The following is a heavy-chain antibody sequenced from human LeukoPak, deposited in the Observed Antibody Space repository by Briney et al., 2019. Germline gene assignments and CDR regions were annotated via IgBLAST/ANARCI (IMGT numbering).Heavy chain of an antibody. CDR1: GFTFSSYS. CDR2: ISSSSSYI. CDR3: AKESAPYSSSSYFDY. J-gene: IGHJ4*02. V-gene: IGHV3-21*04. D-gene: IGHD6-13*01. Sequence: GGSLRLSCAASGFTFSSYSMNWVRQVPGKGLEWVSSISSSSSYIYYADSVKSRFTISRDNAKNSLYLQMNSLRAEDTAVYYCAKESAPYSSSSYFDYWGQGTLVTVSS.